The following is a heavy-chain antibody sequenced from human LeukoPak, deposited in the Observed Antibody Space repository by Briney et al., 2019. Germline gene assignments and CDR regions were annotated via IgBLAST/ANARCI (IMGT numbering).Heavy chain of an antibody. CDR3: ARVKSSHYYDSSGYYPDY. CDR1: GFTFSSYS. CDR2: ISSSSTNI. V-gene: IGHV3-48*01. D-gene: IGHD3-22*01. Sequence: EPGGSLRLSCAASGFTFSSYSMNWVRQAPGKGLEWVSYISSSSTNIYYAGSVKGRFTISRDNAKNSLCLQMNSLRAEDTAVYYCARVKSSHYYDSSGYYPDYWGQGTLVTVSS. J-gene: IGHJ4*02.